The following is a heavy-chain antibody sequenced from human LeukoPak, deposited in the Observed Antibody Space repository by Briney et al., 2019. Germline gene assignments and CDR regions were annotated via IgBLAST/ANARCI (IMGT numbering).Heavy chain of an antibody. CDR1: GGSISSYY. CDR3: ARGSHYDILTGYPFYYYYGMDV. V-gene: IGHV4-59*01. CDR2: IYYSGST. D-gene: IGHD3-9*01. J-gene: IGHJ6*02. Sequence: PSETLSLTCTVSGGSISSYYWSWIRQPPGKGLEWIGYIYYSGSTNYNPSLKSRVTISVDTSKNQFSLKLSSVTAADTAVYYCARGSHYDILTGYPFYYYYGMDVWGQGTTVTVSS.